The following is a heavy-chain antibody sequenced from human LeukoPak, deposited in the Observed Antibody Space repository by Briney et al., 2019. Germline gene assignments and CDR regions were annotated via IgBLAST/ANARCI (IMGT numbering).Heavy chain of an antibody. CDR3: VHTYCCGDYQSYNQVHGAFDI. Sequence: TLSLTCTVSGGSISSSYWTWIRQPPGKALEWLALIYWDNDKRYSPSLKSRLIITKDTPENQVVLTMTNVDPVDTATYYCVHTYCCGDYQSYNQVHGAFDIWGQGTMVTVSS. V-gene: IGHV2-5*08. CDR1: GGSISSSYWT. D-gene: IGHD2-21*02. CDR2: IYWDNDK. J-gene: IGHJ3*02.